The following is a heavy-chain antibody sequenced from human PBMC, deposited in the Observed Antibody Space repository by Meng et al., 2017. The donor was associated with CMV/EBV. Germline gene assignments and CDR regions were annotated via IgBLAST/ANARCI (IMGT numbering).Heavy chain of an antibody. CDR2: IIPIFGTA. D-gene: IGHD6-13*01. Sequence: SSVNVSCKASVCTFISYAIIWLRQAPGQGLEWMGGIIPIFGTANHAQKFQGRVTITTDESTSTVYMELSSLRSEDTAVYYCARDLSQGSSRDTVYYYGMDVWGQGTTVTVSS. V-gene: IGHV1-69*05. CDR1: VCTFISYA. J-gene: IGHJ6*02. CDR3: ARDLSQGSSRDTVYYYGMDV.